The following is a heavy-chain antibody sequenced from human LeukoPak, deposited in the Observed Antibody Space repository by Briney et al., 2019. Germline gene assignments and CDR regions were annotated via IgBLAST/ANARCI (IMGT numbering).Heavy chain of an antibody. CDR2: ISSSSSTI. V-gene: IGHV3-48*01. CDR1: GFTFSSYS. CDR3: ARASGCGGDCYAFDY. Sequence: PGGSLRLSCAASGFTFSSYSMNWVRQAPGKGLEWVSYISSSSSTIYYADSVKGRFTISRDNAKNSLYLQMHSLRAEDTAVYCCARASGCGGDCYAFDYWGQGTLVTVSS. J-gene: IGHJ4*02. D-gene: IGHD2-21*01.